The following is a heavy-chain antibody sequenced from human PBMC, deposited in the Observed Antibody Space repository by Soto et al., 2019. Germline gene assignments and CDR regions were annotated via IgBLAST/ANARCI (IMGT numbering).Heavy chain of an antibody. CDR1: GFTFTSSA. J-gene: IGHJ4*02. CDR3: AAEETSYYYDSSGYYKL. V-gene: IGHV1-58*02. CDR2: IVVGSGNT. D-gene: IGHD3-22*01. Sequence: SVKVSCKASGFTFTSSAMQWVRQARGQRLEWIGWIVVGSGNTNYAQKFQERVTITRDMSTSTAYMELSSLRSEDTAVYYCAAEETSYYYDSSGYYKLWGQGTLVTVSS.